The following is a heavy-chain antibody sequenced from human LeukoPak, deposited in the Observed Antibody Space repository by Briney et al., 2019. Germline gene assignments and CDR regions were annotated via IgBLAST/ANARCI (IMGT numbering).Heavy chain of an antibody. J-gene: IGHJ4*02. CDR1: GGSFSGYY. CDR2: INHSGST. Sequence: SETLSLTCAVYGGSFSGYYWSWIRQPPGKGLEWIGEINHSGSTNYNPSLKSRVTISVDTSKNQFSLKLSSVTAADTAVYYCARTAYYDSSGRDYWGQGTLVIVSS. D-gene: IGHD3-22*01. CDR3: ARTAYYDSSGRDY. V-gene: IGHV4-34*01.